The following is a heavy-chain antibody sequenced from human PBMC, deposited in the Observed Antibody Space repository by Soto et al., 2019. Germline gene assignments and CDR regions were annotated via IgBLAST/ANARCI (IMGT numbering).Heavy chain of an antibody. CDR3: AREIHRGGVTTYGY. CDR2: IKQDGSEK. CDR1: GFTFSSYW. V-gene: IGHV3-7*03. Sequence: PGGSLRLSCAASGFTFSSYWMSWVRQAPGKGLEWVANIKQDGSEKYYVDSVKGRFTISRDNAKNSLYLQMNSLRAEDTAVYYCAREIHRGGVTTYGYWGQGALVPVYS. J-gene: IGHJ4*02. D-gene: IGHD2-21*02.